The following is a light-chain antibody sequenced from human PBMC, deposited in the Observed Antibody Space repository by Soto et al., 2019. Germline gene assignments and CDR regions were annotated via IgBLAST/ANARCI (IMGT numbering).Light chain of an antibody. CDR3: QQFGSAPEGT. CDR2: GGS. Sequence: EIVFTQSPGTLSLSPGERATVSCRASQTVRGIYLAWYQQKPGQAPRLLIYGGSSRATGIPDRFSGSGSVTDFTLTISGLEPEDFAVYYCQQFGSAPEGTFGQGAKVEI. V-gene: IGKV3-20*01. CDR1: QTVRGIY. J-gene: IGKJ1*01.